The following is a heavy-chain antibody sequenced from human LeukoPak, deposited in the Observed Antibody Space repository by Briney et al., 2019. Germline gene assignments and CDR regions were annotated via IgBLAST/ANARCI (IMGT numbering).Heavy chain of an antibody. J-gene: IGHJ4*02. CDR3: AGGWGWHTDH. V-gene: IGHV3-7*01. CDR2: INQDSSVR. Sequence: GGSLRLSCAASGITFSDYWMTWFRQAPGKGLEWVANINQDSSVRNYVDSVKGRFTISRDNAAKSLSLQMNSLRTEDTAVYYCAGGWGWHTDHWGQGTVVTVSS. D-gene: IGHD7-27*01. CDR1: GITFSDYW.